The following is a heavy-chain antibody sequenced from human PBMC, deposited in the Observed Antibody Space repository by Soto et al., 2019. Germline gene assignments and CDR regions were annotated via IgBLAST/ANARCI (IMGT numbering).Heavy chain of an antibody. V-gene: IGHV3-23*01. CDR2: ISNTGATT. CDR1: GFTFNVYA. D-gene: IGHD4-17*01. CDR3: ARDPTTVPRGYFDF. J-gene: IGHJ4*02. Sequence: GGSLRLSCAASGFTFNVYAMTWVRQAPGKGLEWVSIISNTGATTFYANAVQGRFTVSRDNSKNTLFLQMNSLRADDTALYYCARDPTTVPRGYFDFWGQGTPVTVS.